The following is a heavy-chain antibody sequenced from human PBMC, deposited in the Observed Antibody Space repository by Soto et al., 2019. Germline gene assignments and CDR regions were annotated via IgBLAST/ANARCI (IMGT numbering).Heavy chain of an antibody. CDR2: ISYDGGNK. CDR1: GFSLINYG. V-gene: IGHV3-30*03. CDR3: ARETQDCRSANCFGFYSPWFVP. Sequence: QEQLVESGGGVVQPGGSLRLSCVASGFSLINYGMHWVRQAPGKGLEWVAVISYDGGNKQYADSVKGRHTISRDNSKNTLYLQLISLNNEDTAMYHWARETQDCRSANCFGFYSPWFVPWGQGTLVSVSS. J-gene: IGHJ5*02. D-gene: IGHD2-2*01.